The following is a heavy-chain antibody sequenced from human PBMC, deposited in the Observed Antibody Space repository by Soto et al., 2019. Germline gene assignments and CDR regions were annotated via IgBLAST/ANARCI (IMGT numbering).Heavy chain of an antibody. D-gene: IGHD3-10*01. J-gene: IGHJ5*01. CDR1: GFSFGSYW. Sequence: EVQLVESGGGLVQPGGSLRLSCAASGFSFGSYWMNWVRHAPGKGLEWVAIIKKDGSERDYVDSVEGRFIISRDNVKHSLYLQMSSPRAEDKAVYYCAGGPVLLIESWGRGTMVIVSS. CDR2: IKKDGSER. V-gene: IGHV3-7*03. CDR3: AGGPVLLIES.